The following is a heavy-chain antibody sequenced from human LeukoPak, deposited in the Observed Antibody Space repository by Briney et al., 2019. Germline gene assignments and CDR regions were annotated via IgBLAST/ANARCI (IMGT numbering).Heavy chain of an antibody. CDR2: IDYSGSSV. J-gene: IGHJ4*02. CDR3: ARARGYSGYDYWFDY. Sequence: GGSLRLSCAASGFTFSSYGMHWVRQAPGKGLEWVSYIDYSGSSVYYADSVKGRFTISRDNAKNSLYLQMNSLRAEDTAVYYCARARGYSGYDYWFDYWGQGTLVTVSS. CDR1: GFTFSSYG. V-gene: IGHV3-48*04. D-gene: IGHD5-12*01.